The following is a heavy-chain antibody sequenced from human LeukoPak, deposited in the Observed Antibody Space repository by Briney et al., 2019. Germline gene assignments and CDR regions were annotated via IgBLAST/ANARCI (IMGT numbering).Heavy chain of an antibody. CDR1: GFTFSSYA. CDR3: AKSPYGAGDIFDF. CDR2: ISDSGGST. J-gene: IGHJ4*02. Sequence: GGSLRLSCAASGFTFSSYAMSWVRQAPGKGLEWVSSISDSGGSTYYTDSVKGRFAISRDNSKNTLYLQMNSLRAEDTAVYYCAKSPYGAGDIFDFWGQGTLVTVSS. V-gene: IGHV3-23*01. D-gene: IGHD2-15*01.